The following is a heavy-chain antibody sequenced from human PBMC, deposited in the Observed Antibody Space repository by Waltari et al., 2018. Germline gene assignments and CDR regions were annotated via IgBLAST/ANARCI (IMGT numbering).Heavy chain of an antibody. CDR2: IDHRGST. CDR3: ARERSRDFDWLPNVLDV. J-gene: IGHJ3*01. D-gene: IGHD3-9*01. Sequence: QVQLQQGGAGLLKPSETLSLTCPFHGGSFSGHFWTWIRQAPGKGLEWLGEIDHRGSTHYNPSFRSRVTISVDTSKNQFSLQLNSVTAADTALYYCARERSRDFDWLPNVLDVWGLGTLVTVSS. CDR1: GGSFSGHF. V-gene: IGHV4-34*02.